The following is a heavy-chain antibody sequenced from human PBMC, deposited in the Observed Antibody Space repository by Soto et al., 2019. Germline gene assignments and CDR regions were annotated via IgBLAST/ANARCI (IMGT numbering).Heavy chain of an antibody. CDR2: IYRTGSP. CDR3: ASRDPGTSVDY. J-gene: IGHJ4*02. Sequence: SETLSLTCAVSGGSFTSNNWWTWVRQPPGQGLEWIGEIYRTGSPNYNPSLKSRVTISLDKSENQFSLKVTSLTAADTAVYYCASRDPGTSVDYWGQGTLVTVSS. CDR1: GGSFTSNNW. V-gene: IGHV4-4*02. D-gene: IGHD1-7*01.